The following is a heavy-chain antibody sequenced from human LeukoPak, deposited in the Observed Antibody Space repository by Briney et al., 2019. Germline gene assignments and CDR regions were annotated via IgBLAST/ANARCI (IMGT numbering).Heavy chain of an antibody. Sequence: GGSLRLSCAASGFTFSSYGMHWVRQAPGKGLEWVAFIRYDGSNKYYADSVKGRFTISRDNSKNTLYLQMNSLRAEDTAVYYCAKDRGVTKDENYFDYWGQGTLVTVSS. CDR2: IRYDGSNK. D-gene: IGHD4-11*01. CDR3: AKDRGVTKDENYFDY. J-gene: IGHJ4*02. CDR1: GFTFSSYG. V-gene: IGHV3-30*02.